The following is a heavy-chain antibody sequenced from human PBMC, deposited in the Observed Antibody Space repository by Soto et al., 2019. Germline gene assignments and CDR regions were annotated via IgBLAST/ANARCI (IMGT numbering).Heavy chain of an antibody. Sequence: XGSLRLAGAASRFDVSRYGMHSVRQAPGKGLEWVAGISYDGSNKYYADSVKGRFTISRDNSKNTLYLQMNSLRAEDTAVYYCAKDADYGDYRIYYYYYGMDVCGQGTTVTVSS. CDR1: RFDVSRYG. CDR2: ISYDGSNK. D-gene: IGHD4-17*01. J-gene: IGHJ6*02. V-gene: IGHV3-30*18. CDR3: AKDADYGDYRIYYYYYGMDV.